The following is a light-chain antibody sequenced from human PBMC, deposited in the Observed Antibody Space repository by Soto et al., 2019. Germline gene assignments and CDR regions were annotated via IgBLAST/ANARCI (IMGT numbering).Light chain of an antibody. CDR1: QSISTW. J-gene: IGKJ1*01. Sequence: DIQMTQSPSTLSASVGDRVTITYRASQSISTWLAWYQQKPGKAPNLLIYKASTLESGVPSRFSGSGSGTEFTLTISNLQPDDFATYYCQQYNSYSWTFGQGTKVEIK. CDR2: KAS. V-gene: IGKV1-5*03. CDR3: QQYNSYSWT.